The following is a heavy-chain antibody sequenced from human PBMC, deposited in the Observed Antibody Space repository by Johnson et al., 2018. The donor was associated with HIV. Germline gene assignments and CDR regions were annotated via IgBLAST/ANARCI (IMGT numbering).Heavy chain of an antibody. V-gene: IGHV3-11*04. J-gene: IGHJ3*01. Sequence: QMQLVESGGGLVKPGGSLRLSCAASGFPFSDYYMTWIRQTPGKGLECLAYISTSGSSIYYTDSVTGRVTISRDNAKNSLFLQMNSLRAEDTAVYYCARDATPWGRDYVGYAFDLWGQGTMVTVSS. D-gene: IGHD4-17*01. CDR2: ISTSGSSI. CDR1: GFPFSDYY. CDR3: ARDATPWGRDYVGYAFDL.